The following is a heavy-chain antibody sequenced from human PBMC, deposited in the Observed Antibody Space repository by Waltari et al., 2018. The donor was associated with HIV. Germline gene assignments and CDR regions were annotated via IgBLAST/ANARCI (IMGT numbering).Heavy chain of an antibody. CDR2: VNPNSGNT. Sequence: QVLLVQSGAEVKKAGASVKVSCKASGYTFMSRDINWVGPANGQGLEGMGWVNPNSGNTGYTQKFQGRVTMTRNTSISTAYMELSSLRSEDTAVYYCARGVRSSGSYYNGFDYWGQGTLVTVSS. D-gene: IGHD3-10*01. J-gene: IGHJ4*02. CDR3: ARGVRSSGSYYNGFDY. CDR1: GYTFMSRD. V-gene: IGHV1-8*01.